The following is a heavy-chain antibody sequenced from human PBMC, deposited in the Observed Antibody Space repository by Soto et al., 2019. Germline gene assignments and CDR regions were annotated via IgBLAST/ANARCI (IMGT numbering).Heavy chain of an antibody. Sequence: QVQMVESGGGVVQPGRSLRLSCAASGFTFSSYDMNWVRQAPGKGLEWVAVIYYGGSNKYSDASVKRQFTTSSDNAKNPLHLQMNRLSAEDTAVYYCARDMGQRCSWDNFDYWGQGTLVTVSS. D-gene: IGHD6-13*01. V-gene: IGHV3-30-3*01. CDR3: ARDMGQRCSWDNFDY. CDR2: IYYGGSNK. J-gene: IGHJ4*02. CDR1: GFTFSSYD.